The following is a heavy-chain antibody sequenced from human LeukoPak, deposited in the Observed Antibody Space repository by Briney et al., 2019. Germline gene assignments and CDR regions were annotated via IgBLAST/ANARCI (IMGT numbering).Heavy chain of an antibody. D-gene: IGHD6-19*01. J-gene: IGHJ3*02. CDR2: MSSDGSNK. V-gene: IGHV3-30-3*01. CDR3: ARALSSGWSHAFDI. Sequence: GGSLRLSCAASGFTFSVYTIHWDRQAAGKGLEWVAVMSSDGSNKYYADSVKGRFTISRDNSRNTMYLQMNSLRAEDTAVYYCARALSSGWSHAFDIWGQGTMVTVSS. CDR1: GFTFSVYT.